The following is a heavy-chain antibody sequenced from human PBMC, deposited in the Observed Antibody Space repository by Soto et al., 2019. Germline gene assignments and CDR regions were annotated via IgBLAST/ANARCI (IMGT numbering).Heavy chain of an antibody. CDR3: ARRQWRRWVYYGMDV. D-gene: IGHD5-12*01. J-gene: IGHJ6*04. V-gene: IGHV5-10-1*01. CDR1: GYSFTSYW. Sequence: PGESLRISCKGSGYSFTSYWISGVRQMPGKGLEWMGRIDPSDSYTNYSPSFQGHVTISADKSISTAYLQWSSLKASDTAMYYWARRQWRRWVYYGMDVWGKGTTVTVP. CDR2: IDPSDSYT.